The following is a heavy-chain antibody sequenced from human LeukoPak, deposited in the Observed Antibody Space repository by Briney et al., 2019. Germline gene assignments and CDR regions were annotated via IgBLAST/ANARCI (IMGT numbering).Heavy chain of an antibody. D-gene: IGHD6-13*01. V-gene: IGHV3-23*01. CDR2: IGGRDSGT. J-gene: IGHJ4*02. Sequence: PGASLRLSCAASGFIFSNYAMSWVRQAPGKGLEWVSAIGGRDSGTYYADSVRGRFTVSRDDPKNTLYLQMNTLRAEDTAVYYCAKHSSSWYGARDYWGQGTLVTVSS. CDR1: GFIFSNYA. CDR3: AKHSSSWYGARDY.